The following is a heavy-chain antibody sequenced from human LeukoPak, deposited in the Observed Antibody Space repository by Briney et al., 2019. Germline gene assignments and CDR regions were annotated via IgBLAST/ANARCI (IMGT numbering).Heavy chain of an antibody. CDR3: ARVDYGDYAGEDY. D-gene: IGHD4-17*01. V-gene: IGHV3-48*04. CDR2: ISSSSGTI. CDR1: EFTFSSYN. J-gene: IGHJ4*02. Sequence: GGSLRLSCAASEFTFSSYNMNWVRQAPGKGLEWVSYISSSSGTIYYADSVKGRFTISRDNAKNSLYLQMNSLRAEDTAVYYCARVDYGDYAGEDYWGQGTLVTVSS.